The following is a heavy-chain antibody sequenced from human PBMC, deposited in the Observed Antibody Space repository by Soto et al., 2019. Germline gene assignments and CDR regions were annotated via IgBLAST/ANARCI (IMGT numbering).Heavy chain of an antibody. CDR1: GGSFSNSA. CDR2: IIPIFTTT. J-gene: IGHJ4*02. D-gene: IGHD6-6*01. CDR3: ARPSGLLGQFSALVDY. Sequence: QVQLVQSGSEVRRPGSSVKVSCKASGGSFSNSAIAWVRQAPGQGLEWLGMIIPIFTTTNYAQKFKDRLTITADGSTSTAYMELSGLKSEDTDVYFCARPSGLLGQFSALVDYWGQGTLGTVSS. V-gene: IGHV1-69*18.